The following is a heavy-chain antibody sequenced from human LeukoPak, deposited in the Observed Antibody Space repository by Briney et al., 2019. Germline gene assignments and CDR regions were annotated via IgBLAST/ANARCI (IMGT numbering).Heavy chain of an antibody. CDR2: IKSKTDGGTA. CDR1: EFTFSNAW. Sequence: GGSLRLSCAASEFTFSNAWMSWVRQAPGKGLEWVGRIKSKTDGGTADYAAPVKGRFTISRDDSKDTLFLQMNSLKTEDTAVYYCTTAPVTTYDYWGQGTLVTVSS. V-gene: IGHV3-15*01. D-gene: IGHD4-17*01. J-gene: IGHJ4*02. CDR3: TTAPVTTYDY.